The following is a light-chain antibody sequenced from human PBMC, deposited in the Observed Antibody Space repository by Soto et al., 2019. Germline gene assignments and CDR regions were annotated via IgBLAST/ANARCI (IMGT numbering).Light chain of an antibody. CDR1: QSIRNC. CDR2: AAS. V-gene: IGKV1-39*01. Sequence: DVQLTQSPSSLSTSVGDRATITFRASQSIRNCLNWYQHKQGTAPKLLIHAASKLESRAPSRYSGNGHGTDLPISISRVHPEDLATYYCQESDSTVAITCEQGTLLEFK. CDR3: QESDSTVAIT. J-gene: IGKJ5*01.